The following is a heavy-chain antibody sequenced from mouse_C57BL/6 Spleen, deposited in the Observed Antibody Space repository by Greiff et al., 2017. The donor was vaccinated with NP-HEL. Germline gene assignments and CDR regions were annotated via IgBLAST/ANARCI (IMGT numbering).Heavy chain of an antibody. V-gene: IGHV1-64*01. CDR3: ARDRSTMSTYYFDY. D-gene: IGHD2-4*01. Sequence: QVQLQQPGAELVKPGASVKLSCKASGYTFTSYWMHWVKQRPGQGLEWIGMIHPNSGSTNYNEKFKSKATLTVDKSSSTAYMQLSSLTSEDSAVYYCARDRSTMSTYYFDYWGQGTTLTVSS. CDR2: IHPNSGST. CDR1: GYTFTSYW. J-gene: IGHJ2*01.